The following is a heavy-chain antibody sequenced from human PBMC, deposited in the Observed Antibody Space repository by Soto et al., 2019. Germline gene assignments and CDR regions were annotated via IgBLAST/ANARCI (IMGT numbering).Heavy chain of an antibody. Sequence: ASVKVSCKASGYTFTSYDINWVRQATGQGLEWMGWMNPNSGNTGYAQKFQGRVTMTRDTSTSTAYMELRSLRSEDTAVYYRAREGYYGSGSADYWGQGTLVTVSS. J-gene: IGHJ4*02. V-gene: IGHV1-8*01. CDR2: MNPNSGNT. CDR3: AREGYYGSGSADY. D-gene: IGHD3-10*01. CDR1: GYTFTSYD.